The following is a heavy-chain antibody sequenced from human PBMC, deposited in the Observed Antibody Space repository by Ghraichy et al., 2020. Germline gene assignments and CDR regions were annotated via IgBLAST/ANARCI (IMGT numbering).Heavy chain of an antibody. V-gene: IGHV3-49*03. CDR1: GFTFGDYA. CDR2: IRSKAYGGTT. J-gene: IGHJ6*02. Sequence: GGSLRLSCTASGFTFGDYAMSWFRQAPGKGLEWVGFIRSKAYGGTTEYAASVKGRFTISRDDSKSIAYLQMNSLKTEDTAVYYCTRPLARDSSGYPSYGMDVWGQGTTVTVSS. D-gene: IGHD3-22*01. CDR3: TRPLARDSSGYPSYGMDV.